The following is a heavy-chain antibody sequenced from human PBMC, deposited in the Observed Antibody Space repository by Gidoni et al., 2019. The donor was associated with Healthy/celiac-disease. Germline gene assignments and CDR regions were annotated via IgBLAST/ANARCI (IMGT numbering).Heavy chain of an antibody. CDR3: AKDGITMIVVVMIFDY. D-gene: IGHD3-22*01. Sequence: EVQLLESGGGLVQPGGSLRLSCAASGFPFRSYAMSWVRQAPGKGLEWVSAISGSGGSTYYADSVKGRFTISRDNSKNTLYLQMNSLRAEDTAVYYCAKDGITMIVVVMIFDYWGQGTLVTVSS. CDR2: ISGSGGST. J-gene: IGHJ4*02. V-gene: IGHV3-23*01. CDR1: GFPFRSYA.